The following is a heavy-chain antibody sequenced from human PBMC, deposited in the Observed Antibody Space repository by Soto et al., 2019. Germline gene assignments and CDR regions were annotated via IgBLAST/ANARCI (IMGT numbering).Heavy chain of an antibody. D-gene: IGHD3-9*01. CDR3: ARVRYYDILTGYYSWYYFDY. J-gene: IGHJ4*02. V-gene: IGHV4-39*01. CDR2: IYYSGST. Sequence: QLQLQESGPGLVKPSETLSLTCTVSGGSISSSSYYWGWIRQPPGKGLEWIGSIYYSGSTYYNPSLKSRVTISVDTSKNQFSLKLTSVTAADTAVYYCARVRYYDILTGYYSWYYFDYWGQGTLVTVSS. CDR1: GGSISSSSYY.